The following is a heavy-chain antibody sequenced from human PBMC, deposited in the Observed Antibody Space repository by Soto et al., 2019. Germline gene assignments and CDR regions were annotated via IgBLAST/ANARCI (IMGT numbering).Heavy chain of an antibody. V-gene: IGHV1-3*01. CDR2: INAGNGNT. CDR3: AREAYGKLSAFDI. CDR1: GYTFTSYA. Sequence: QVQLVQSGAEVKKPGASVKVSCKASGYTFTSYAMHWVRQAPGQRLEWMGWINAGNGNTKYSQMFQGRVTITRDTSASTAYMEQSSLRSEDTAVYYCAREAYGKLSAFDIWGQGTMVTVSS. J-gene: IGHJ3*02. D-gene: IGHD4-17*01.